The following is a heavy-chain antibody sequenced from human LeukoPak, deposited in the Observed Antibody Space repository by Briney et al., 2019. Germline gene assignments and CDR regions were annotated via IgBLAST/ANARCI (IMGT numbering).Heavy chain of an antibody. CDR3: AADLSNPRMGASYLDS. D-gene: IGHD3-16*01. Sequence: SVKVSCKASGFTSTNFAVRWVRQARGQRLEWIGWIIVGSGATKCAQDFQERVTITRDLSTSTLYMELRSLTSEDTAVYYCAADLSNPRMGASYLDSWGQGTLVTVSS. CDR1: GFTSTNFA. V-gene: IGHV1-58*01. J-gene: IGHJ4*02. CDR2: IIVGSGAT.